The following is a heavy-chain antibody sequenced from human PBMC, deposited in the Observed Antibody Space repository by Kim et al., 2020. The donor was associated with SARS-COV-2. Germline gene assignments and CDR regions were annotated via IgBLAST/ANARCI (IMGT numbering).Heavy chain of an antibody. Sequence: GGSLRLSCIASGFSFSPYWMHWVRQIPGKGLEWVSHINNGGSVRSYADSVRGRFRISRDDAKNTVYLEMNRLRVEDTAVYYCLTFLVERTWGQGTLVTVS. D-gene: IGHD3-3*02. CDR3: LTFLVERT. J-gene: IGHJ5*02. V-gene: IGHV3-74*01. CDR1: GFSFSPYW. CDR2: INNGGSVR.